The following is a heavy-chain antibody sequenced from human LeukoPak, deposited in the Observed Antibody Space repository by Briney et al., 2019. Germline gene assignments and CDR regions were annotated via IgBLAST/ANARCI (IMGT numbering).Heavy chain of an antibody. CDR1: GDSVTSSRAA. J-gene: IGHJ4*02. Sequence: SQTLSLTCAISGDSVTSSRAAWNWIRQSPSRGLGWLGRTYYRSKWYNDYSVSVKSRIDINADTSKNQFSLQLNSVTPEDTAMYYCTRAGGDSWYFDYWGQGTLVTVSS. D-gene: IGHD2-21*02. CDR2: TYYRSKWYN. V-gene: IGHV6-1*01. CDR3: TRAGGDSWYFDY.